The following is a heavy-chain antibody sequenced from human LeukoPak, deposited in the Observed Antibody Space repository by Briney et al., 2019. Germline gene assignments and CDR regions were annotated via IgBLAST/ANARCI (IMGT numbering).Heavy chain of an antibody. V-gene: IGHV3-21*01. CDR3: ARDLAQGPPTWAPRNYDFWSGYQDPHAFDI. Sequence: GGSLRLSCAASGFTFSSYSMNWVRQAPGKGLEWVSSISSSSSYIYYADSVKGRFTISRDNAKNSLYLQMNSLRAEDTAVYYCARDLAQGPPTWAPRNYDFWSGYQDPHAFDIWGQGTMVTVSS. D-gene: IGHD3-3*01. J-gene: IGHJ3*02. CDR1: GFTFSSYS. CDR2: ISSSSSYI.